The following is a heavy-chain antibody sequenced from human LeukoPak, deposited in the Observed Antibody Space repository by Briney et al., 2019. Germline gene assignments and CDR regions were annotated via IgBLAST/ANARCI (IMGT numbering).Heavy chain of an antibody. V-gene: IGHV3-33*01. Sequence: GGALRLSCAASGFTFDTCAMHWVRQAPGQGLEWVALIWHDGSHKFYTNSVRGQFTISRDNSKNTVYLQMNNLKPDDTAVYYCAREIFGSGSDPDFWGQGTLVTVSS. CDR1: GFTFDTCA. D-gene: IGHD3-10*01. CDR3: AREIFGSGSDPDF. J-gene: IGHJ4*02. CDR2: IWHDGSHK.